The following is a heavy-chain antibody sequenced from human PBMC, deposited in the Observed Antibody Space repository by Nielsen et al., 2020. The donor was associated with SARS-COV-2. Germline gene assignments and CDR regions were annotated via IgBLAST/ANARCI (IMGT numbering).Heavy chain of an antibody. V-gene: IGHV1-69*01. Sequence: WVRQAPGQGLEWMGGIIPIFGTANYAQKFQGRVTITADESTSTAYMELSSLRSEDTAVYYCARGWGGLNRGSDPYYGMDVWGQGTTVTVSS. CDR2: IIPIFGTA. D-gene: IGHD3-10*01. J-gene: IGHJ6*02. CDR3: ARGWGGLNRGSDPYYGMDV.